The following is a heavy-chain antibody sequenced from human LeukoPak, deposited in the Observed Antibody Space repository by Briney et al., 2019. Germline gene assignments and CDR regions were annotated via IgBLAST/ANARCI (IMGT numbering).Heavy chain of an antibody. CDR1: GFTFSSYG. D-gene: IGHD5-18*01. CDR2: ISYDGSNK. Sequence: HTGGSLRLSCAASGFTFSSYGMHWVRQAPGKGLEWVAVISYDGSNKYYADSVKGRFTISRDNSKNTLYLQMNSLRAEDTAVYYCAKDRRADRGYSYGLRYDGYYFDYWGQGTLVTVSS. J-gene: IGHJ4*02. CDR3: AKDRRADRGYSYGLRYDGYYFDY. V-gene: IGHV3-30*18.